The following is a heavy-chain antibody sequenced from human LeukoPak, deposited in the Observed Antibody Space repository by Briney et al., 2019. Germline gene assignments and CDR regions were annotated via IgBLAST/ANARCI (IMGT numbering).Heavy chain of an antibody. J-gene: IGHJ3*02. D-gene: IGHD2-15*01. CDR3: ARHIFVALSAFDI. CDR2: IYCSGST. CDR1: GGPICSLY. V-gene: IGHV4-59*08. Sequence: SETLSLLRTVSGGPICSLYGRWVRPPPGKGLEGIGYIYCSGSTNYNPSLKSRVTISVDTSKNQFSLKLSSVTAADTAMYYCARHIFVALSAFDIWGQGTMVTVSS.